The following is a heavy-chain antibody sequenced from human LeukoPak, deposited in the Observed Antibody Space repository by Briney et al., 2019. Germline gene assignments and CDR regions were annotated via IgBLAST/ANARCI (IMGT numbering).Heavy chain of an antibody. D-gene: IGHD3-10*01. CDR3: ARDFWFRELSGYYYYMDV. V-gene: IGHV1-69*13. J-gene: IGHJ6*03. CDR2: IIPIFGTA. Sequence: GASVKVSCKASGGTFSSYAISWVRQAPGQGLEWMGGIIPIFGTANYAQKFQGRVTITADESTSTAYMELSSLRSEDTAVYYCARDFWFRELSGYYYYMDVWGKGTTVTVSS. CDR1: GGTFSSYA.